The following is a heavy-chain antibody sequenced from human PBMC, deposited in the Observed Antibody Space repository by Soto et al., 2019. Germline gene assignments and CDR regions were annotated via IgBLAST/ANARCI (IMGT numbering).Heavy chain of an antibody. D-gene: IGHD2-21*02. CDR2: ISADISYT. V-gene: IGHV3-23*01. J-gene: IGHJ3*02. Sequence: EAQLLESGGGLVQPGGSLILSCAASGFDFINNAMAWVRQAPGKGLEWVSTISADISYTYYADAVRGRFTVSRDNSKNTVYLQMNSLRADDTAVYYCANQNTAKRAFDIWGQGTMVTVSS. CDR3: ANQNTAKRAFDI. CDR1: GFDFINNA.